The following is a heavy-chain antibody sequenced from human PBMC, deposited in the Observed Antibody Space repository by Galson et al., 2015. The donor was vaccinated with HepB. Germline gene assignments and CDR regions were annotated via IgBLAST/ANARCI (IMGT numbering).Heavy chain of an antibody. J-gene: IGHJ4*02. V-gene: IGHV1-3*01. Sequence: SVKVSCKASGYTFTSYAMHWVRQAPGQRLEWMGWINAGNGNTKYSQKFQGRVTITRDTSASTAYMELSSLRSEDTAVYYCARGAHYYDSSMGYWGQGTLVTVSS. CDR2: INAGNGNT. CDR3: ARGAHYYDSSMGY. CDR1: GYTFTSYA. D-gene: IGHD3-22*01.